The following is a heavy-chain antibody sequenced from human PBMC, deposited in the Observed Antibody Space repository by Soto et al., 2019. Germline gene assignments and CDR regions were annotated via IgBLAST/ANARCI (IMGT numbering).Heavy chain of an antibody. CDR3: TRTSASSMLRGVVIN. V-gene: IGHV4-4*02. CDR1: GGSISTDNW. Sequence: SETLSLTCAVSGGSISTDNWWSWVRQPPGKGLEWIGEMYHSGDSNFNPSLKSRVTISVDKSKNQFSMQMASVTAADTALYYCTRTSASSMLRGVVINWGRGTQVTVSS. D-gene: IGHD3-10*01. J-gene: IGHJ4*02. CDR2: MYHSGDS.